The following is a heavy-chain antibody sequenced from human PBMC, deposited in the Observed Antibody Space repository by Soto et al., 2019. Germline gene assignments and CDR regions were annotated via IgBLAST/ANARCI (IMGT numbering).Heavy chain of an antibody. CDR1: GGSISSYY. Sequence: ASETLSLTCTVSGGSISSYYWSWIRQPPGKGLEWIGYIYFSGSTNYNPSLKSRVTISVDTSKNQFSLKLSSVTAADTAVYYCARDPYCSSTSCYGDYYYYGMDVWGQGTTVTVSS. V-gene: IGHV4-59*01. CDR3: ARDPYCSSTSCYGDYYYYGMDV. CDR2: IYFSGST. J-gene: IGHJ6*02. D-gene: IGHD2-2*01.